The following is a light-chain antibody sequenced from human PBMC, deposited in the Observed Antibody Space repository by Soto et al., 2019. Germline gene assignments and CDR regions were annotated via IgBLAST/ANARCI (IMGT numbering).Light chain of an antibody. V-gene: IGKV3-20*01. CDR3: QQYDSSPMYT. Sequence: EIVLTRSPGTLSLSPGERATLSCRASQSVSSSYLAWYQQKPGQAPRLLIYGASRRATGIPDRFSGSGSGTDFTLTFSRLEPEDFAVYYCQQYDSSPMYTFGQGTKLEI. CDR2: GAS. J-gene: IGKJ2*01. CDR1: QSVSSSY.